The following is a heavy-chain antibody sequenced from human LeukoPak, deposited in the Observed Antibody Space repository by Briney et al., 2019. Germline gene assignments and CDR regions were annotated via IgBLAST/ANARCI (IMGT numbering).Heavy chain of an antibody. Sequence: SETLSLTCTVSGGSISSSSYYWGWIRQPPGKGLEWIGSIYYSGSTYYNPFLKSRVTISVDTSKNQFSLKLSSVTAADTAVYYCASLWPHYYYYYYMDVWGKGTTVTVSS. CDR2: IYYSGST. CDR3: ASLWPHYYYYYYMDV. J-gene: IGHJ6*03. D-gene: IGHD3-10*01. V-gene: IGHV4-39*01. CDR1: GGSISSSSYY.